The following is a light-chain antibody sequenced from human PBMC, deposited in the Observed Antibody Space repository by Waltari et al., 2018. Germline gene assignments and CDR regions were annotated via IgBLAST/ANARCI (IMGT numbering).Light chain of an antibody. Sequence: EIVMTQSPATLSVSPGERATLPCRASQSLNTNLAWYQQKAGQAPSLLIYGASTRATGIPARFSGSGSGTEFTLTISSLQSEDFAVYYCQQYNSWPPYTFGQGTKLEIK. J-gene: IGKJ2*01. CDR3: QQYNSWPPYT. V-gene: IGKV3-15*01. CDR2: GAS. CDR1: QSLNTN.